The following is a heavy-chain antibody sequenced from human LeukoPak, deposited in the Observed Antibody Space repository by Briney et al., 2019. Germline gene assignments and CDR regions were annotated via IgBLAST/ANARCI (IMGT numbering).Heavy chain of an antibody. CDR2: ISAYNGNT. V-gene: IGHV1-18*01. D-gene: IGHD2-15*01. CDR3: ARVLAVVVAATYPRHFDY. CDR1: GYTFTSYG. Sequence: ASVKVSCKASGYTFTSYGISWVRQAPGQGLEGMGWISAYNGNTNYAQKLQGRVTMTTDTSTSTAYMGLRSLRSDDTAVYYCARVLAVVVAATYPRHFDYWGQGTLVTVSS. J-gene: IGHJ4*02.